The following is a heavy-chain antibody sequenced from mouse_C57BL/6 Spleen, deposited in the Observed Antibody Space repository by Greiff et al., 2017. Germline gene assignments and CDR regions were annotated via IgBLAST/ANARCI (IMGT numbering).Heavy chain of an antibody. CDR2: INPSSGYT. D-gene: IGHD2-4*01. J-gene: IGHJ3*01. Sequence: VQLQQSGAELAKPGASVKLSCKASGYTFTSYWMHWVKQRPGQGLEWIGYINPSSGYTKYNQKFKDKATLTADKSSSTAYMQLSSLTYEDSAVSYFARGIGHYDYASLFAYWGQGTLVTVSA. V-gene: IGHV1-7*01. CDR1: GYTFTSYW. CDR3: ARGIGHYDYASLFAY.